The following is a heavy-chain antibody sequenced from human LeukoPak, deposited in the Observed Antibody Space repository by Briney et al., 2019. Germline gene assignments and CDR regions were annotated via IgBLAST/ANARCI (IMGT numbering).Heavy chain of an antibody. CDR3: AREGTMVRGPTGFDY. CDR1: GYTFTSYA. Sequence: ASVKVSCKASGYTFTSYAMHWVRQAPGQRLEWMGWINAGNGNTKYSQKFQGRVTITRDTSASAAYMELSSLRSEDTAVYYCAREGTMVRGPTGFDYWGQGTLVTVSS. V-gene: IGHV1-3*01. J-gene: IGHJ4*02. CDR2: INAGNGNT. D-gene: IGHD3-10*01.